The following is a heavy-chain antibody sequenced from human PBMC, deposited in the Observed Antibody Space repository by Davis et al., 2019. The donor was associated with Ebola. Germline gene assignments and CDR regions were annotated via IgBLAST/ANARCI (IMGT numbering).Heavy chain of an antibody. CDR2: INAGNGNT. CDR3: AKGDIHYFDY. V-gene: IGHV1-3*01. D-gene: IGHD2-21*01. J-gene: IGHJ4*02. Sequence: ASVKVSCKASGYTFTNYGITWVRQAPGQRLEWMGWINAGNGNTKYSQKFQGRVTITRDTSASTAYMELSSLRSEDTAVYYCAKGDIHYFDYWGQGTLVTVSS. CDR1: GYTFTNYG.